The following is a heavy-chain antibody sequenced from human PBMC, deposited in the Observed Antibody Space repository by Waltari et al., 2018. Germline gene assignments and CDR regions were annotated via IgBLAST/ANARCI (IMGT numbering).Heavy chain of an antibody. CDR2: IYYSGST. CDR3: AIGAVAGIDY. D-gene: IGHD6-19*01. CDR1: GSISSYY. J-gene: IGHJ4*02. V-gene: IGHV4-59*01. Sequence: GSISSYYWSWSRQPPGKGLAWIGYIYYSGSTNYNPSLKSRVTISVDTSKNQFSLKLSSVTAADTAVYYCAIGAVAGIDYWGQGTLVTVSS.